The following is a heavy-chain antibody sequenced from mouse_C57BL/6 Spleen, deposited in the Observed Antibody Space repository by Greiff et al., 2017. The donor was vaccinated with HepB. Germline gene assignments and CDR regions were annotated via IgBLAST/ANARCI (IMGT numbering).Heavy chain of an antibody. Sequence: QVQLQQSGAELVKPGASVKLSCKASGYTFTEYTIHWVKQRSGQGLEWIGWFYPGSGSIKYNEKFKDKATLTADKSSSTVYMELSRWTSEDSAVYFCARHEEGYYYGSSSFAYWGQGTLVTVSA. V-gene: IGHV1-62-2*01. CDR2: FYPGSGSI. CDR1: GYTFTEYT. D-gene: IGHD1-1*01. J-gene: IGHJ3*01. CDR3: ARHEEGYYYGSSSFAY.